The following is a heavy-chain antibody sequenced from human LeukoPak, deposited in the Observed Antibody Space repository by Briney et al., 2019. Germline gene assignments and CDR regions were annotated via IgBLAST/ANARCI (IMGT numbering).Heavy chain of an antibody. CDR3: AKLPQGGYCSSTSCPRGGDAFDI. D-gene: IGHD2-2*01. Sequence: GGSLRLSCAASGFTFSSYGMHWVRQAPGKGLEWVAVISYDGSNKYYADSVKGRFTISRDNSKNTLYLQMNSLRAEDTAVYYCAKLPQGGYCSSTSCPRGGDAFDIWGQGTMVTVSS. CDR1: GFTFSSYG. V-gene: IGHV3-30*18. J-gene: IGHJ3*02. CDR2: ISYDGSNK.